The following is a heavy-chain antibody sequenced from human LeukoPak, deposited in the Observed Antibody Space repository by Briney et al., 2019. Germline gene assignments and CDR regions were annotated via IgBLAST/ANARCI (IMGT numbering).Heavy chain of an antibody. CDR1: GGSISNYL. Sequence: SETLSLTCNVSGGSISNYLWSWIRQPPGKGLEWIGYIYYSGSTNYNPSLKSRVTISVDTSKNQFSLKLSSVTAADTAVYYCARHGFVAAAGIDYWGQGTLVTVSS. V-gene: IGHV4-59*08. CDR3: ARHGFVAAAGIDY. CDR2: IYYSGST. J-gene: IGHJ4*02. D-gene: IGHD6-13*01.